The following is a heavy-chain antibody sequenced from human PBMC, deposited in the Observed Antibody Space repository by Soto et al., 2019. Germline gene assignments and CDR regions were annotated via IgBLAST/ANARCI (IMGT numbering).Heavy chain of an antibody. CDR2: IYYSGST. CDR3: ARHVGLSDYDILTGYYNVSHYYYGMDV. D-gene: IGHD3-9*01. J-gene: IGHJ6*02. V-gene: IGHV4-39*01. CDR1: GGSISSSSYY. Sequence: QLQLQESGPGLVKPSETLSLTCTVSGGSISSSSYYWGWIRQPPGKGLEWIGSIYYSGSTYYNPSLKSRVTISVDTSKNQFSLKLSSVTAANAAVYYGARHVGLSDYDILTGYYNVSHYYYGMDVWGQGTPVTVSS.